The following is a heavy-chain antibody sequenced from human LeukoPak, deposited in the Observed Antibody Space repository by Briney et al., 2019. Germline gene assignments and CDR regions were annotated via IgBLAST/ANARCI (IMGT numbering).Heavy chain of an antibody. CDR3: VKDGDDSGSYLVY. D-gene: IGHD1-26*01. CDR2: IPYDGNNK. J-gene: IGHJ4*02. V-gene: IGHV3-30*02. CDR1: RYTFSSYG. Sequence: GRSLKLSCAASRYTFSSYGMDWVHQAPGKGLEWVAFIPYDGNNKYYADSVKGRFTISRENSKNTLYLQMNSLRAEDTAVYYCVKDGDDSGSYLVYWDQGTLVTVSS.